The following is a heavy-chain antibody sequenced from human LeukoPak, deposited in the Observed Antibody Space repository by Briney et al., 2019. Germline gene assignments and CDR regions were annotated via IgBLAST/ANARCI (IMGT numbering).Heavy chain of an antibody. J-gene: IGHJ5*02. CDR3: ARRVTTAVWFDP. Sequence: PSETLSLTCAVYGGSFSGYYWSWIRQPPGKGLEWIGEINHSGSTNYNPSLKSRVTISVDTSKNQFSLRLSSVTAADTAVYYCARRVTTAVWFDPWGQGTLVTVSS. D-gene: IGHD1/OR15-1a*01. CDR1: GGSFSGYY. CDR2: INHSGST. V-gene: IGHV4-34*01.